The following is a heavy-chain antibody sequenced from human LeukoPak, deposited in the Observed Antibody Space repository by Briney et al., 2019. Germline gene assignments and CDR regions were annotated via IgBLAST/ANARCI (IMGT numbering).Heavy chain of an antibody. CDR3: ARGSLVTIFGVVIRYNWFDP. CDR2: MNPNSGNT. Sequence: ASVKVSCKASGYTFTSYDINWVRQAPGQGLEWMGWMNPNSGNTGYAQKFQGRVTMTRNTSISTAYMELSSLRSEDTAVYYCARGSLVTIFGVVIRYNWFDPWGQGTLVTVSS. V-gene: IGHV1-8*01. J-gene: IGHJ5*02. CDR1: GYTFTSYD. D-gene: IGHD3-3*01.